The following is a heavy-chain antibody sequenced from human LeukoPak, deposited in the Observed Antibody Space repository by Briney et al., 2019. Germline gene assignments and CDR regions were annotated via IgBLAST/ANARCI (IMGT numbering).Heavy chain of an antibody. J-gene: IGHJ5*02. CDR1: GGSISSYY. CDR3: ARVGVAAAGTGFDP. V-gene: IGHV4-59*01. D-gene: IGHD6-13*01. CDR2: IYYSGST. Sequence: SETLSLTCTVSGGSISSYYWSWIRQPPGKGLEWIGYIYYSGSTNYNPSPKSRVTISVDTSKNQFSLKLSSVTAADTAVYYCARVGVAAAGTGFDPWGQGTLVTVSS.